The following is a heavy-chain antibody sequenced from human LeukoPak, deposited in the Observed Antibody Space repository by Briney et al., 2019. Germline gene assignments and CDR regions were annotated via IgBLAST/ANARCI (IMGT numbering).Heavy chain of an antibody. J-gene: IGHJ4*02. CDR3: ATGRVTVGAIREFDY. Sequence: PGGSLRLSCAASGFTSSTYEMNWVRQAPGKGLEWVSYISSTGSTIYYADSVKGRFTVSRDNSKNTLYLQMNSLRAEDTAVYYCATGRVTVGAIREFDYWGQGTLITVSS. V-gene: IGHV3-48*03. CDR2: ISSTGSTI. CDR1: GFTSSTYE. D-gene: IGHD1-26*01.